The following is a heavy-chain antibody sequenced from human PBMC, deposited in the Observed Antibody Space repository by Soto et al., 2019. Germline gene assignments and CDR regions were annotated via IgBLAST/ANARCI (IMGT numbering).Heavy chain of an antibody. CDR2: ISWNSGSI. CDR1: GFTFDDYA. Sequence: GGSLRLSCAASGFTFDDYAMHWVRQAPGKGLEWVSGISWNSGSIGYADSVKGRFTISRDNAKNSLYLQMNSLRAEDTALYYCAIGNWGGAFDIWGQGTMVTVSS. CDR3: AIGNWGGAFDI. D-gene: IGHD7-27*01. J-gene: IGHJ3*02. V-gene: IGHV3-9*01.